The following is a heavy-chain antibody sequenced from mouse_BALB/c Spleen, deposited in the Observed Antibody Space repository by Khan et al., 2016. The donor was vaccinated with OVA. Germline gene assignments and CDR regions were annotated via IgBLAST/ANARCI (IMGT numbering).Heavy chain of an antibody. Sequence: EVQLQESGPSLVKPSQTLSLTCSVTGDSITSGYWSWIRKFPGNKLEYMGYMIYSGNTYYNPSLKSRISITRHTSKNQYYLQFNSVTTEDTATYYCARSTYRDAFAYWGQGTLVTGAA. CDR2: MIYSGNT. V-gene: IGHV3-8*02. D-gene: IGHD2-14*01. CDR3: ARSTYRDAFAY. J-gene: IGHJ3*01. CDR1: GDSITSGY.